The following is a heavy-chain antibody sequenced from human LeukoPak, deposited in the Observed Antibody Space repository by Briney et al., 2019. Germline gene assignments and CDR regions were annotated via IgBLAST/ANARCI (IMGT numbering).Heavy chain of an antibody. V-gene: IGHV1-2*02. CDR3: ARVAPSVYYYDSSGPSGFDP. CDR2: INPNSGGT. CDR1: GYTFTGYY. J-gene: IGHJ5*02. D-gene: IGHD3-22*01. Sequence: ASVKVSCKASGYTFTGYYMHWVRQAPGQGLEWMGWINPNSGGTNYAQKFQGRVTMTRDTSISTAYMELSRLRSDDTAVYYCARVAPSVYYYDSSGPSGFDPWGQGTLVTVSS.